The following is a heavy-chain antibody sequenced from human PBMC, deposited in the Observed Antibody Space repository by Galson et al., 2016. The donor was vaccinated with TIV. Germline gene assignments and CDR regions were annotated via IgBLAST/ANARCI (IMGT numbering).Heavy chain of an antibody. J-gene: IGHJ3*01. V-gene: IGHV3-74*03. D-gene: IGHD3-3*01. CDR1: GFTLSSYW. CDR3: RARGDSRAHDVFDF. Sequence: SLRLSCAASGFTLSSYWMHWVRQAPGKGLVWLSRINSDGRTITYADSVEGRFTFSRDNVKNTVYLQMDSLRAEDTAVYYCRARGDSRAHDVFDFWGHGTMVTVSS. CDR2: INSDGRTI.